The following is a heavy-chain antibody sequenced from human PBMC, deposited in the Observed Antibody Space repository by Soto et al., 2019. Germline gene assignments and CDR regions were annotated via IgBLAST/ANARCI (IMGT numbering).Heavy chain of an antibody. V-gene: IGHV1-69*13. J-gene: IGHJ6*02. CDR2: IIPIFGTA. Sequence: VASVKVSCKASGGTFSSYAISWVRQAPGQGLEWMGGIIPIFGTANYAQKFQGRVTITADESTSTAYMELSSLRSEDTAVYYCARDDLFGVVIRMDVWGQGTTVTVSS. D-gene: IGHD3-3*01. CDR3: ARDDLFGVVIRMDV. CDR1: GGTFSSYA.